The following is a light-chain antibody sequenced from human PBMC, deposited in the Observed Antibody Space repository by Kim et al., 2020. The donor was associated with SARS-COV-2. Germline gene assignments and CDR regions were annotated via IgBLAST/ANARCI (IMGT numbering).Light chain of an antibody. J-gene: IGKJ2*01. Sequence: ETVMTQSPATLSVSPGARATLSCRATQSISSNLAWYQQKPGQAPRLLIYDASTRATGIPDRFSGSGSGTEFTLTISSLQSEDSAVYYCQQYNNWPPMYTFGQGTKLEI. CDR2: DAS. V-gene: IGKV3-15*01. CDR3: QQYNNWPPMYT. CDR1: QSISSN.